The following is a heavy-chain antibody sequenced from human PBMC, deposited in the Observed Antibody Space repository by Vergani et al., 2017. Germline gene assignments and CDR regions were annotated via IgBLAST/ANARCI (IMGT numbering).Heavy chain of an antibody. V-gene: IGHV3-48*04. CDR3: ARMPTYSSSWYGFDY. Sequence: EVQLVESGRGLVQPGGSLRLSCAASGFTFSSYSMNWVRQAPGKGLEWVSYISSSSSTIYYADSVKGRFTSSRDNAKNSLYLQMNSLRAEDTAVYYCARMPTYSSSWYGFDYWGQGTLVTVSS. CDR2: ISSSSSTI. CDR1: GFTFSSYS. D-gene: IGHD6-13*01. J-gene: IGHJ4*02.